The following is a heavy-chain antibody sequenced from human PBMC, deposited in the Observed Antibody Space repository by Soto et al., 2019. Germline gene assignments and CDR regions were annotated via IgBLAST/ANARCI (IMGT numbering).Heavy chain of an antibody. CDR3: ARADSGGDAFAF. J-gene: IGHJ3*01. CDR2: ISTSGSTK. CDR1: GFTFSSYE. Sequence: EVQLVESGGGLVQPGGSLRLSCVASGFTFSSYEMNWVTQAPGKGLEWLSYISTSGSTKYYADSVKGRFTISRDNAKNSLYLQMNSLRDEDTAVYYCARADSGGDAFAFWGHGTMVTVSS. V-gene: IGHV3-48*03. D-gene: IGHD6-19*01.